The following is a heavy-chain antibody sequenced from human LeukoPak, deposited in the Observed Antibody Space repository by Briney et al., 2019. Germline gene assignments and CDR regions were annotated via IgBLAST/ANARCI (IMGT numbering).Heavy chain of an antibody. D-gene: IGHD6-13*01. V-gene: IGHV4-59*01. CDR2: IYYSGST. J-gene: IGHJ5*02. CDR3: AGGQKGYSSSWYRFDP. Sequence: PSETLSLTCTVSGGSISSYYWSWIRQPPGKGLEWIGYIYYSGSTNYNPSLKCRVTISVDTSKNQFSLKLSSVTAADTAVYYCAGGQKGYSSSWYRFDPWGQGTLVTVSS. CDR1: GGSISSYY.